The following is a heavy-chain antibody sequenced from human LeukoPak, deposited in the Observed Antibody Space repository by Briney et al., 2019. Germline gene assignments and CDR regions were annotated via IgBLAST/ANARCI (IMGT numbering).Heavy chain of an antibody. CDR1: GFTFSSYS. Sequence: GGSLRLSCAAAGFTFSSYSMNWVRQAPGKGLEWVSSISSSSSYIYYADSVKGRFTISRDNAKNSLYLQMNSLRAEDTAVYYCARVGTSYYGMVVWGQGTTVTVSS. J-gene: IGHJ6*02. D-gene: IGHD2-2*01. V-gene: IGHV3-21*01. CDR3: ARVGTSYYGMVV. CDR2: ISSSSSYI.